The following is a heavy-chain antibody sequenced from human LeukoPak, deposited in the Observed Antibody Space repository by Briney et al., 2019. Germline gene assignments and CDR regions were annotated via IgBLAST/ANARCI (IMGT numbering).Heavy chain of an antibody. CDR3: ARENPSGYYNRPIDY. CDR1: GASISSYY. D-gene: IGHD3-22*01. J-gene: IGHJ4*02. V-gene: IGHV4-59*01. CDR2: IYYSGSI. Sequence: SETLSLTCTGSGASISSYYWSWIRQPPGKGLEWIGDIYYSGSIKYNPSLKSRVTMSVDTSKNQFSLKLSSVTAADTAIYYCARENPSGYYNRPIDYWGQGTLVTVSS.